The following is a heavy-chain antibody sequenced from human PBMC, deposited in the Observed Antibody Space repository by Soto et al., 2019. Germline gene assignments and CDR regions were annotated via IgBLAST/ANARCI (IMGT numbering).Heavy chain of an antibody. CDR3: ARDEEYYGSGRYAFDI. CDR2: IIPIFGTA. Sequence: SVKVSCKASGGTFSSYAISWVRQAPGQGLEWMGGIIPIFGTANYAQKFQGRVTITADESTSTAYMELSSLRSEDTAVYYCARDEEYYGSGRYAFDIWGQGTMVTVSS. J-gene: IGHJ3*02. CDR1: GGTFSSYA. D-gene: IGHD3-10*01. V-gene: IGHV1-69*13.